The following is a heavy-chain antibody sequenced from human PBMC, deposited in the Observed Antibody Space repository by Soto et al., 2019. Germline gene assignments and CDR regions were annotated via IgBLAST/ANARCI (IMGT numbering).Heavy chain of an antibody. J-gene: IGHJ4*02. V-gene: IGHV3-23*01. CDR1: GFTFSSYA. D-gene: IGHD2-15*01. Sequence: GGSLRLSCAASGFTFSSYAMSWVRQAPGKGLEWVSAISGSGGSTYYADSVKGRFTISRDNSKNTLYLQMNSLRAEDTAVYYCAKGWEDIVVVVAATQGSPLPDYWGQGTLVTVSS. CDR2: ISGSGGST. CDR3: AKGWEDIVVVVAATQGSPLPDY.